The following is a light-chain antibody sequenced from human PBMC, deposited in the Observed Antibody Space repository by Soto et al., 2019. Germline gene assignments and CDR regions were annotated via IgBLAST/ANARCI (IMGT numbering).Light chain of an antibody. CDR2: GAS. CDR3: HQYNNWPLT. J-gene: IGKJ4*01. CDR1: QSVSST. Sequence: EIVLTQSPGTLSLSPGERATLSCRASQSVSSTSLAWYQQKPGQAPRLLIYGASTRATGIPARFSGSGSGTEFSLTISSLQSEDFAVYYCHQYNNWPLTFGGGTKVDIK. V-gene: IGKV3-15*01.